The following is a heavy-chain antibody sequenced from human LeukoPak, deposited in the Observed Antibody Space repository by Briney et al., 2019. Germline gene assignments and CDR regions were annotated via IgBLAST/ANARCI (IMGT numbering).Heavy chain of an antibody. CDR2: VYYSAST. D-gene: IGHD6-19*01. CDR3: ARAHTSGWYYSDS. J-gene: IGHJ4*02. CDR1: GGSVSGHY. V-gene: IGHV4-59*02. Sequence: SETLSLTCIVSGGSVSGHYWNWIRQPPGTGLEWIGYVYYSASTNYNPSLKGRVTISEDTSKNQFSLKLSSVTAADTAVYYCARAHTSGWYYSDSWGQGALSPSP.